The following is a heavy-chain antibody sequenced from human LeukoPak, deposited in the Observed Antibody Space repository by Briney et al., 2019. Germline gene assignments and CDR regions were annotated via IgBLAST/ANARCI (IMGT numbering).Heavy chain of an antibody. CDR2: INPSGGST. CDR3: AGGTPKTHDAFDI. CDR1: VYTFTSYD. J-gene: IGHJ3*02. Sequence: ASVKVSCKASVYTFTSYDINWVRQAPGQGLEWVGIINPSGGSTSYAQKFQGRVTMTRDMSTSTVYMELSSLRSEDTAVYYCAGGTPKTHDAFDIWGQGTMVTVSS. V-gene: IGHV1-46*01.